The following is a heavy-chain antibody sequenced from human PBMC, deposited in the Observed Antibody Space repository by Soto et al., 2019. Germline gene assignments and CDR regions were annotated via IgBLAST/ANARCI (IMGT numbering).Heavy chain of an antibody. D-gene: IGHD6-13*01. J-gene: IGHJ4*02. V-gene: IGHV3-23*01. CDR1: GFIFSSYS. Sequence: EVQLLESGGGLVQPGGSLRLSCAASGFIFSSYSMSWVRQAPGKGLEWVSALSGSGSSTYYADSVKGRFTISRDNSKNTLYLQMNSLRAEDTAVYYCAKDQRCYSSTARIDYWGQGTLVTVSS. CDR2: LSGSGSST. CDR3: AKDQRCYSSTARIDY.